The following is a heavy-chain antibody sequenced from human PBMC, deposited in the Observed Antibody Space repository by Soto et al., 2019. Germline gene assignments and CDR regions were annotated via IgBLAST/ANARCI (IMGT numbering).Heavy chain of an antibody. CDR3: ARDSGEYSSSIKDPYYFDY. Sequence: PSETLSLTCTVSGGSISSGDYYWSWIRQPPGKGLEWIGYIYYSGSTYYNPSLKSRVTISVDTSKNQFSLKLSSVTAADTAVYYCARDSGEYSSSIKDPYYFDYWGQGTLVTVSS. CDR2: IYYSGST. J-gene: IGHJ4*02. CDR1: GGSISSGDYY. D-gene: IGHD6-6*01. V-gene: IGHV4-30-4*01.